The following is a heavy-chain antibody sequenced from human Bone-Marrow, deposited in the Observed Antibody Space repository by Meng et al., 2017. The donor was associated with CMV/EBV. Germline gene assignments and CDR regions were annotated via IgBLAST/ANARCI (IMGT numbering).Heavy chain of an antibody. Sequence: GSLRLSCTVSGGSISSYYWSWIRQPPGKGLEWIGYIHYSGNTDYNPSLESRVTISVDTSKNQFSLKVTSVTPADTAMYYCARDLLGGSFDRGGKDAFDIWGQGTMVTVSS. CDR2: IHYSGNT. D-gene: IGHD2-15*01. V-gene: IGHV4-59*01. J-gene: IGHJ3*02. CDR3: ARDLLGGSFDRGGKDAFDI. CDR1: GGSISSYY.